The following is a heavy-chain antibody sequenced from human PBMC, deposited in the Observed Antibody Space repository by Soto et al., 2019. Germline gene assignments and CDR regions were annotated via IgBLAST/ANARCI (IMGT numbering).Heavy chain of an antibody. CDR2: ISAYNGNT. V-gene: IGHV1-18*01. CDR3: ATLYVKYYYYGMDV. CDR1: GYTFTSYG. D-gene: IGHD2-8*01. Sequence: QVQLVQSGAEVKKPGASVKVSCKASGYTFTSYGTSWVRQAPGQGLDWMGWISAYNGNTTYAQKLPDRVTMTTDTSKTTPYMELRSLISDDPAVYYCATLYVKYYYYGMDVWGQGTTVTVSS. J-gene: IGHJ6*02.